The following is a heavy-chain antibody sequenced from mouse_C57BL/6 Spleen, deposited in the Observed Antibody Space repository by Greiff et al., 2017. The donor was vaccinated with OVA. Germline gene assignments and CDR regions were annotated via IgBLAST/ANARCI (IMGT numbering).Heavy chain of an antibody. CDR2: IYPGDGDT. J-gene: IGHJ1*03. CDR1: GYAFSSSW. V-gene: IGHV1-82*01. D-gene: IGHD1-1*01. CDR3: AREGSWYFDV. Sequence: VQRVESGPELVKPGASVKISCKASGYAFSSSWMNWVKQRPGKGLEWIGRIYPGDGDTNYNGKFKGKATLTADKSSSTAYMQLSSLTSEDSAVYFCAREGSWYFDVWGTGTTVTVSS.